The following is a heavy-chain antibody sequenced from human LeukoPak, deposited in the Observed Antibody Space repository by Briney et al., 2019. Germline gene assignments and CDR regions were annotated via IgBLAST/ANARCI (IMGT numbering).Heavy chain of an antibody. CDR1: GGTFSSYA. Sequence: SSVKVSCKASGGTFSSYAIIWLRQAPGPGLEWMGGIIPIFGTANYAQKFQGRVTITTDESTSTAYMELSSPRPEDTAVYYCARDKADYGDYIFDYWGQGTLVTVSS. D-gene: IGHD4-17*01. CDR3: ARDKADYGDYIFDY. V-gene: IGHV1-69*05. CDR2: IIPIFGTA. J-gene: IGHJ4*02.